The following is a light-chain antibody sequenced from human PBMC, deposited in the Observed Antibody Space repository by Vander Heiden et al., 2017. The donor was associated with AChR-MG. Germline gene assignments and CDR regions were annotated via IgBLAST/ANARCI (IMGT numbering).Light chain of an antibody. V-gene: IGKV4-1*01. J-gene: IGKJ2*02. Sequence: DIVMTQSPDSLAVSLGERATINCKSSQSVLYSSNNKNYLAWYQQKAGQPPKLLIYWASTRESGVPDRFSGSGSGTDFTLTISSLQAEDVAVYYCQQDDSTPCTFGQGTKLEIK. CDR3: QQDDSTPCT. CDR2: WAS. CDR1: QSVLYSSNNKNY.